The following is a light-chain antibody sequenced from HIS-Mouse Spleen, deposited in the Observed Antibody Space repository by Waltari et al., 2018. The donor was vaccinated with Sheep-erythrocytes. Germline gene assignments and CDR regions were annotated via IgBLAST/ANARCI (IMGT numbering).Light chain of an antibody. V-gene: IGLV2-11*01. CDR2: DVS. CDR3: CSYAGSYTFVV. Sequence: QSALTQPRSVSGSPGQSVTISCTGTSSDVGGYNYVSWYQQHPGKAPKLMIYDVSKRPYWVPERFSGSKSGNTASLTISGLQAEDEADYYCCSYAGSYTFVVFGGGTKLTVL. CDR1: SSDVGGYNY. J-gene: IGLJ2*01.